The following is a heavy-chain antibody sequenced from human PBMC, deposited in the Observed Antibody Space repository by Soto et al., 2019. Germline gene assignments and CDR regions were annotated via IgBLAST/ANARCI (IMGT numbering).Heavy chain of an antibody. CDR1: GFPFSSYG. CDR3: ARDPGVSRYCTSTSCYNGGAFDI. Sequence: GGSLRLSCEASGFPFSSYGMHWVRQAPGKGLEWVAVIWYDGSNKYYADSVKGRFTISRDNSKNTLYLQMNSLRAEDTAMYYCARDPGVSRYCTSTSCYNGGAFDIWGQGTMVTVSS. V-gene: IGHV3-33*01. CDR2: IWYDGSNK. D-gene: IGHD2-2*02. J-gene: IGHJ3*02.